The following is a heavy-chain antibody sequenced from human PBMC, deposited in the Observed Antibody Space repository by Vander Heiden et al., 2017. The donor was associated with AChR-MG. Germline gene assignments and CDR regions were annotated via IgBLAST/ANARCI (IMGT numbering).Heavy chain of an antibody. CDR1: GFPFSSYA. CDR3: AKHRDSVQGVHDY. CDR2: ITGSGGST. V-gene: IGHV3-23*01. Sequence: EVQLLESGGGLVQPGGSLRLSCAASGFPFSSYAMNWVRQAPGKGLEWVSTITGSGGSTYYADSVKGRFTISRDNSKNTLYLQMNSLRAEDTAVYYCAKHRDSVQGVHDYWGLGTLVTVSS. D-gene: IGHD3-10*01. J-gene: IGHJ4*02.